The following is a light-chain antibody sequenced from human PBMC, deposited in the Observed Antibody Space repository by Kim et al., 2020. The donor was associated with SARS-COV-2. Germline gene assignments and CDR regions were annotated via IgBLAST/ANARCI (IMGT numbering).Light chain of an antibody. V-gene: IGLV3-1*01. CDR1: QLGDKY. CDR3: QAWDRNIVV. J-gene: IGLJ2*01. CDR2: QDD. Sequence: GSPGQTASITCPGDQLGDKYPCWYQQKPGQSPVLVIYQDDKRPSGIPERFSGSNSGNTATLTISGTQAMDEADYYCQAWDRNIVVFGGGTQLTVL.